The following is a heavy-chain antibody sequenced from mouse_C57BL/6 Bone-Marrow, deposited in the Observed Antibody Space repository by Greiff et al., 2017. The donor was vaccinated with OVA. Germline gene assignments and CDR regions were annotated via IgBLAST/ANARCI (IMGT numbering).Heavy chain of an antibody. V-gene: IGHV1-59*01. CDR1: GYTFTSYW. CDR3: ARSGGSSLAY. J-gene: IGHJ3*01. CDR2: IDPSDSYT. Sequence: QVQLQQPGAELVRPGTSVKLSCKASGYTFTSYWMHWVKQRPGQGLEWIGVIDPSDSYTNYNQKVKGKATLTVDTSSSTAYLQLSSLTSEDSAVYYCARSGGSSLAYWGQGTLVTVSA. D-gene: IGHD1-1*01.